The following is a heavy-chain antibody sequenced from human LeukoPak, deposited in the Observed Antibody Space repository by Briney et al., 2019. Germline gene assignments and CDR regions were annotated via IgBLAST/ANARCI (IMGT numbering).Heavy chain of an antibody. V-gene: IGHV1-46*01. CDR1: GYTFTHYY. CDR3: ARSRVGATPIDY. D-gene: IGHD1-26*01. Sequence: ASVKLSCKAFGYTFTHYYIQWVRQAPGQGIEWKGRIKPSGGATSYAQTFQHRITMTRDTYTSTAYMEVSSLQSDDTAVYYCARSRVGATPIDYWGQGTLVTVSS. J-gene: IGHJ4*02. CDR2: IKPSGGAT.